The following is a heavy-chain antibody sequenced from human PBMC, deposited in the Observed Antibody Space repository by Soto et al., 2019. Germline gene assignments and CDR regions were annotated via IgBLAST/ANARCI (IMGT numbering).Heavy chain of an antibody. V-gene: IGHV1-18*01. CDR1: GYTFTSYG. CDR3: ARDRVTMVRGVIPIWFDP. CDR2: ISAYNGNT. J-gene: IGHJ5*02. Sequence: QVQLVQSGAEVKKPGASVKVSCKASGYTFTSYGISWVRQAPGQGLEWMGWISAYNGNTNYAQKLQGRVTMTTDTXTXTXXVELRRLRCDETAVYYCARDRVTMVRGVIPIWFDPWGQGTLVTVSS. D-gene: IGHD3-10*01.